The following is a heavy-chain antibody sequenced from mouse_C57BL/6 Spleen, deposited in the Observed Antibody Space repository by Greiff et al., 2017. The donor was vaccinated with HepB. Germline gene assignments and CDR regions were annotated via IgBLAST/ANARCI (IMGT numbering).Heavy chain of an antibody. V-gene: IGHV1-5*01. CDR1: GYTFTSYW. D-gene: IGHD1-1*01. CDR2: IYPGNSDT. J-gene: IGHJ3*01. Sequence: EVQLQQSGTVLARPGASVKMSCKTSGYTFTSYWMHWVKQRPGQGLEWIGAIYPGNSDTSYNQKFKGKAKLTAVTSASTAYMELRSLTNEDSAVYYYSVGPVYGSRGDWFAYWGQGTLVTVSA. CDR3: SVGPVYGSRGDWFAY.